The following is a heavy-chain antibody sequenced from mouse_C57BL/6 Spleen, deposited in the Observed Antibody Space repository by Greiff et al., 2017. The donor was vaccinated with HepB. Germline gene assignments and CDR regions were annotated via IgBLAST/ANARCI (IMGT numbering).Heavy chain of an antibody. CDR3: ARERAYYYGSSYWYFDV. CDR2: IYPRDGST. J-gene: IGHJ1*03. D-gene: IGHD1-1*01. V-gene: IGHV1-85*01. Sequence: QVQLQQSGPELVKPGASVKLSCKASGYTFTSYDINWVKQRPGQGLEWIGWIYPRDGSTKYNEKFKGKATLTVDTSSSTAYMELHSLTSEDSAVYFCARERAYYYGSSYWYFDVWGTGTTVTVSS. CDR1: GYTFTSYD.